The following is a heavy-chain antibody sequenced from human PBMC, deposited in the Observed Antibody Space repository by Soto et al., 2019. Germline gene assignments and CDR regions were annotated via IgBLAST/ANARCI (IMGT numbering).Heavy chain of an antibody. J-gene: IGHJ4*02. CDR1: GYSVLAYG. CDR2: IYPGDSDT. V-gene: IGHV5-51*01. CDR3: ARLYSSGSYYNFDF. D-gene: IGHD3-10*01. Sequence: GLSLKISSRGSGYSVLAYGSGRVRQKHGKGLEWMGMIYPGDSDTRYSPSFQGQVTISADKSISTAYLQWSSLKASDTAMYYCARLYSSGSYYNFDFWGQGTLVTVSS.